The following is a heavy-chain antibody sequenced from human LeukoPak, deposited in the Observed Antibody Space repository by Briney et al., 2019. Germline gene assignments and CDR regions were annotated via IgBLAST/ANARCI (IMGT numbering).Heavy chain of an antibody. V-gene: IGHV5-51*01. D-gene: IGHD3-10*01. CDR1: GYIFTNYW. J-gene: IGHJ3*01. Sequence: GESLKISCEASGYIFTNYWIAWVRHMPGKGLECIGIIFPDDSDTRYSPSFQGQDTISVDKSISTTFLQWNILKASDTAIYFCARPQTGAGDAFDLWGQGTLVTVSS. CDR2: IFPDDSDT. CDR3: ARPQTGAGDAFDL.